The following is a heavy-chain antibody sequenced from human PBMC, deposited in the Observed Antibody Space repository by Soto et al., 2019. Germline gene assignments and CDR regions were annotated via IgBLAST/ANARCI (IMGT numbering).Heavy chain of an antibody. CDR2: IYNSGDT. Sequence: QVQLQEAGPGLVKPSETLSLTCTVSGGSNSSYYWRWIRQPPGKGLEWIGYIYNSGDTNYNPSLKSRVTISVDTSKDQFSLKLSSVTAADTAVYFCARSKIRHAFDIWGQGTVVTVSS. J-gene: IGHJ3*02. V-gene: IGHV4-59*01. CDR1: GGSNSSYY. CDR3: ARSKIRHAFDI.